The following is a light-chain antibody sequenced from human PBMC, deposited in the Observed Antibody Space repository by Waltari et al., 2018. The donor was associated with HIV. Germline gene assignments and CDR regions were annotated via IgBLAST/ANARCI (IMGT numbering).Light chain of an antibody. J-gene: IGLJ3*02. CDR3: NSYAGSNNWV. V-gene: IGLV2-8*01. CDR1: SSDVGGYNY. CDR2: EVS. Sequence: QSALTQPPSASGSPGQSVTISCTGPSSDVGGYNYVSWYQQHPGKAPKLMIYEVSKRPSGVPDRFSGSKSGNTASLTVSGLQAEDGAEYYCNSYAGSNNWVFGGGTKLTVL.